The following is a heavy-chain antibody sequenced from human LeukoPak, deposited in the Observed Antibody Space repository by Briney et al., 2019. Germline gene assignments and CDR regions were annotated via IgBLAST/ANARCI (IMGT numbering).Heavy chain of an antibody. J-gene: IGHJ3*02. CDR3: SRGLGSGNPVDI. D-gene: IGHD3-10*01. Sequence: GGSLRLSCAASGFTFGAYGMSWFRQAPGKGLEWVGFIRSKTYGGTAEYAASVKGRFTISRDDSKSIAYLQMNSLKAEDTAVYYCSRGLGSGNPVDIWGQGIMVTVS. CDR2: IRSKTYGGTA. CDR1: GFTFGAYG. V-gene: IGHV3-49*03.